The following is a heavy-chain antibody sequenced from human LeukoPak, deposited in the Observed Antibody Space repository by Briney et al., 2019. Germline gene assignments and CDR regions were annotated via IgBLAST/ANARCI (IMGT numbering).Heavy chain of an antibody. D-gene: IGHD3-3*01. V-gene: IGHV4-39*07. CDR2: IYYSGST. Sequence: SETLSLTCTVSGGSISSSSYYWGWIRQPPGKGLEWIGSIYYSGSTYYNPSLKSRVTISVDTSKNQFSLKLSSVTAADTAVYYCATGVLRFLNFWFDPWGQGALVTVSS. CDR3: ATGVLRFLNFWFDP. J-gene: IGHJ5*02. CDR1: GGSISSSSYY.